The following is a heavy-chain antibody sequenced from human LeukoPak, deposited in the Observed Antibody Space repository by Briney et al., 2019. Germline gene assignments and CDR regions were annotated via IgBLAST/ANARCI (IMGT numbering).Heavy chain of an antibody. D-gene: IGHD1-26*01. Sequence: SETLSLTCTVSGGSIRSFYWSWIRQPPGKGLEWIGYIYYSGSTNYNPSLKSRVTISVDTSKNQFSLKLSSVTAADTAVYYCARRKGFSGSYAFDYWGQGTLVTVSS. CDR1: GGSIRSFY. CDR2: IYYSGST. CDR3: ARRKGFSGSYAFDY. V-gene: IGHV4-59*08. J-gene: IGHJ4*02.